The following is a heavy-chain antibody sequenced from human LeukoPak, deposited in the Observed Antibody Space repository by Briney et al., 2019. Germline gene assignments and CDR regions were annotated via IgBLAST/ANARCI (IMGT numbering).Heavy chain of an antibody. CDR3: VKGVRYCSGGSCYYYYYGMDV. CDR2: ISGSGGST. J-gene: IGHJ6*02. D-gene: IGHD2-15*01. CDR1: GFTFSSYA. Sequence: GASLRLSCAASGFTFSSYAMSWVRQAPGKGLEWVSAISGSGGSTYYADSVKGRFTISRDNSKNTLYLQMNSLGAEDTAVYYCVKGVRYCSGGSCYYYYYGMDVWGQGTTVTVSS. V-gene: IGHV3-23*01.